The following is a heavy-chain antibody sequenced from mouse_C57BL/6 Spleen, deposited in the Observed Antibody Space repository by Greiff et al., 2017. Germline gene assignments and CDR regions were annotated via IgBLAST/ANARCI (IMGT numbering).Heavy chain of an antibody. J-gene: IGHJ2*01. Sequence: VQLQQPGAELVRPGSSVKLSCKASGYTFTSYWMHWVKQRPIQGLEWIGNIDPSDSETHYNQKFKDKATLTVDKSSSTAYMQLSSLTSEDSAVYYCARSTPITTVVKGYFDYWGQGTTLTVSS. V-gene: IGHV1-52*01. CDR3: ARSTPITTVVKGYFDY. CDR2: IDPSDSET. D-gene: IGHD1-1*01. CDR1: GYTFTSYW.